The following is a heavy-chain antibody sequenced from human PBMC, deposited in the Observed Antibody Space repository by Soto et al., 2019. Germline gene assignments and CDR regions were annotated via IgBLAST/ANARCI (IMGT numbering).Heavy chain of an antibody. Sequence: PSQTLSLTCAISGDSVSSNSAAWNWIRQSPSRGLEWLGRTYYRSKWYNDYAVSVKSRITINPDTSKNQFSLQLNSVTPEDTAVYYCARVRGNGVAGSYYCGMDVWGKGTTVTVAS. CDR1: GDSVSSNSAA. CDR3: ARVRGNGVAGSYYCGMDV. V-gene: IGHV6-1*01. D-gene: IGHD1-1*01. CDR2: TYYRSKWYN. J-gene: IGHJ6*04.